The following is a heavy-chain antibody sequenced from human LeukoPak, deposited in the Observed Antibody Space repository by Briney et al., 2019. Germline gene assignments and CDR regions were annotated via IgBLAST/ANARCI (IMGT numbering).Heavy chain of an antibody. CDR2: ISGSGGST. CDR3: AKVSYDSSGYYPDY. Sequence: PGGSLRLSCAASGFTFSSYAMSWVRQAPGKGLEWVSAISGSGGSTYYADSVKGRFTISRGNSKNTLYLQMNSLRAEDTAVYYCAKVSYDSSGYYPDYWGQGTLVTVSS. J-gene: IGHJ4*02. CDR1: GFTFSSYA. D-gene: IGHD3-22*01. V-gene: IGHV3-23*01.